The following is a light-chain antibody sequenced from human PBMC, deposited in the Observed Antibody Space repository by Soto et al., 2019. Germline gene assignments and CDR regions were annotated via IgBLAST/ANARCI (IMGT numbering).Light chain of an antibody. V-gene: IGKV1-27*01. CDR1: QGISNS. J-gene: IGKJ3*01. CDR2: AAS. CDR3: HKYNSVPFT. Sequence: DIQMTQSPSSLSASVGDRVTITCRASQGISNSLAWYQQKPGKVHNLLIYAASTLQSGVPSRFSGSGSGTDFTLSISSLQPEDVATYYCHKYNSVPFTFGPGTKVNIK.